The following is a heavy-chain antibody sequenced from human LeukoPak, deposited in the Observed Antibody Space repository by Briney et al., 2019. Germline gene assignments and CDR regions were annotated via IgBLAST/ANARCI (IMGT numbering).Heavy chain of an antibody. CDR1: GGTFSSYA. D-gene: IGHD2-21*02. Sequence: LRDSVKVSCKASGGTFSSYAISWVRQAPGQGLEWMGGIIPIFGTANYAQKFQGRVTITTDESTSTAYMELSSLRSEDTAVYYCARDPRAYCGCDCYSVGDAFDIWGQGTMFTVSS. CDR3: ARDPRAYCGCDCYSVGDAFDI. V-gene: IGHV1-69*05. J-gene: IGHJ3*02. CDR2: IIPIFGTA.